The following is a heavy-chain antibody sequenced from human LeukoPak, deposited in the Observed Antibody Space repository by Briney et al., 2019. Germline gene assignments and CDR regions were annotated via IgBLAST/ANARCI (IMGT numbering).Heavy chain of an antibody. D-gene: IGHD3-22*01. CDR3: ATAGRYYDSSVFHVVLDY. Sequence: GGSLRLSCAASGFTFSSYSMNWVRQAPGKGLEWVSYISSSSSTIYYADSVKGRFTISRDNAENTLYLQMNSLRAEDTAVYYCATAGRYYDSSVFHVVLDYWGEG. V-gene: IGHV3-48*04. CDR1: GFTFSSYS. J-gene: IGHJ4*02. CDR2: ISSSSSTI.